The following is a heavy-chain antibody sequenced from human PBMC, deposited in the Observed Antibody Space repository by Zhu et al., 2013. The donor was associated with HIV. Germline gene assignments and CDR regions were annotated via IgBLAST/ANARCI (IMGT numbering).Heavy chain of an antibody. Sequence: VQLVQSGAEVKKPGASVKVSCKASGYTFTSYAMHWVRQAPGQRLEWMGWINAGNGNTKYSQKFQGRVTITRDTSASTAYMELSSLRSEDTAVYYCARGDDILTGYYSDAFDIWGQGTMVTVSS. CDR1: GYTFTSYA. J-gene: IGHJ3*02. V-gene: IGHV1-3*01. CDR3: ARGDDILTGYYSDAFDI. CDR2: INAGNGNT. D-gene: IGHD3-9*01.